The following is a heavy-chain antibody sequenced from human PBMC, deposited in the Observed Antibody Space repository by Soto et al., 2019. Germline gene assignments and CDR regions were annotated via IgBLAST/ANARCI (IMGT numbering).Heavy chain of an antibody. CDR2: MSYSGSS. D-gene: IGHD1-7*01. CDR3: DTMGTPATRLYYFDN. Sequence: SETLSLTCTVSGGSISSDDYYWSWIRQPPGKGLEWIGFMSYSGSSSYNASLKSRVTISVDTSKNQFSLSLNFVTAADTAVYYCDTMGTPATRLYYFDNWGQGTLVTVSS. V-gene: IGHV4-30-4*01. CDR1: GGSISSDDYY. J-gene: IGHJ4*02.